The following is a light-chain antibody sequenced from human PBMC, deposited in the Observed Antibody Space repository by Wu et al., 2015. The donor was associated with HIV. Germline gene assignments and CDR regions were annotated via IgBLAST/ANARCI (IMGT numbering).Light chain of an antibody. Sequence: DIQMTQSPSSLSASVGDGVTITCRASQDIGTSLAWYQFTPGKAPKLLIYHGSRLESGVPSKSFGGGSGTDFSLHISGLQPDDFATYYCQQYSVSPYNFGQGTKVDIK. CDR1: QDIGTS. V-gene: IGKV1-NL1*01. CDR3: QQYSVSPYN. J-gene: IGKJ2*01. CDR2: HGS.